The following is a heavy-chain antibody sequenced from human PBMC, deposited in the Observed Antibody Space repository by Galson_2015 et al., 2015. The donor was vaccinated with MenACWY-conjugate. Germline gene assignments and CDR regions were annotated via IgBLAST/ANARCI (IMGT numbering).Heavy chain of an antibody. CDR3: ARFGGSYPDAFDI. V-gene: IGHV3-21*01. J-gene: IGHJ3*02. CDR1: GFTVSSNY. CDR2: ISSSSSYI. D-gene: IGHD1-26*01. Sequence: SLRLSCAASGFTVSSNYMSWVRQAPGKGLEWVSSISSSSSYIYYADSVKGRFTISRDNAKNSLYLQMNSLRAEDTAVYYCARFGGSYPDAFDIWGQGTMVTVSS.